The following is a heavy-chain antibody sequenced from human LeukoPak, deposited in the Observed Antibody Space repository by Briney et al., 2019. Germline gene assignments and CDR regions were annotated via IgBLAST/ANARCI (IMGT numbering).Heavy chain of an antibody. D-gene: IGHD2-8*01. CDR3: ARYFRYYRY. J-gene: IGHJ4*02. V-gene: IGHV4-59*01. CDR1: GGSISSYY. CDR2: IYYSGST. Sequence: SETLSLTCTGSGGSISSYYWSWIRQPPGKGLEWIGYIYYSGSTNYNPSLKSRVTISVDTSKNQFSLKLSSVTAADTAVYYCARYFRYYRYWGQGTLVTVSS.